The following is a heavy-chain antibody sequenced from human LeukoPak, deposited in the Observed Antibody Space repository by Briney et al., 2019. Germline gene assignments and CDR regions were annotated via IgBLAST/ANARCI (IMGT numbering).Heavy chain of an antibody. CDR1: GYTFTSYY. CDR3: ARDKVVRGVTYNWFDP. D-gene: IGHD3-10*01. Sequence: ASVKVSCKASGYTFTSYYMHWVRQAPGQGLEWMGIINPSGGSTSDAQKFQGRVTMTRDTSTSTVYMELSSLRSEDTAVYYCARDKVVRGVTYNWFDPWGQGTLVTVSS. V-gene: IGHV1-46*01. J-gene: IGHJ5*02. CDR2: INPSGGST.